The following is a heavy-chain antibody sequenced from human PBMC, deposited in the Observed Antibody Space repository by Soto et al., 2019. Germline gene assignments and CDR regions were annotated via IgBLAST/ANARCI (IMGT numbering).Heavy chain of an antibody. V-gene: IGHV4-30-4*01. Sequence: PSETLSLTCTVSGGSIISGDYYWSWIRQPPVKCLEWIGYIYYSGSTYYNPSLKSRFTISLYTSKNQFSLNLSSVTASDTAVYYCDTYDQLLCLFDYWGQGNLVTVSS. CDR2: IYYSGST. J-gene: IGHJ4*02. D-gene: IGHD2-2*01. CDR1: GGSIISGDYY. CDR3: DTYDQLLCLFDY.